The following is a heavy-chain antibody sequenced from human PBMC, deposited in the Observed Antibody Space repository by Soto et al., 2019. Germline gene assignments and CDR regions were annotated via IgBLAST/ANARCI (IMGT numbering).Heavy chain of an antibody. CDR1: GYTFTSYD. Sequence: ASVKVSCKASGYTFTSYDIYWVRQATGQGLEWMGWMNPNTGNSGYAQKFQGRVTMTSDTSISTAHMELSSLRSEDTAVYYCARRAETNGWNGFGDDKCYFDFWGQGTLVTVSS. V-gene: IGHV1-8*01. CDR3: ARRAETNGWNGFGDDKCYFDF. J-gene: IGHJ4*02. CDR2: MNPNTGNS. D-gene: IGHD1-1*01.